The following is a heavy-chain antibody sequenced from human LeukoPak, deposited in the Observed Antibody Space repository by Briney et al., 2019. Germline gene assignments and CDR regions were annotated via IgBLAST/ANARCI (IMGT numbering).Heavy chain of an antibody. D-gene: IGHD5-18*01. Sequence: GGSLRLSCAASGFTFSSYGMHWVRQAPGKGLEWVALIRHDGSNKYYADSVKGRFTISRDNSKNTLYLQMNSLRAEDTAVYYCAKDGDLLSRIHLWYTSFDYWGQGTLVTVSS. CDR1: GFTFSSYG. V-gene: IGHV3-30*02. J-gene: IGHJ4*02. CDR3: AKDGDLLSRIHLWYTSFDY. CDR2: IRHDGSNK.